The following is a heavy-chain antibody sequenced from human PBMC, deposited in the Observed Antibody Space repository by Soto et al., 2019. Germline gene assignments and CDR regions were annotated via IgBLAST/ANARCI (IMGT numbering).Heavy chain of an antibody. CDR3: ARGKFAYGGFDI. CDR1: GFTFSSYS. D-gene: IGHD4-17*01. CDR2: ISSSSSTI. J-gene: IGHJ3*02. Sequence: PGGSLRLSCAASGFTFSSYSMDWVRLAPGKGLEWVSYISSSSSTIYYADSVKGRFTISRDNAKNSLYLQMNSLRAEDTAVYYCARGKFAYGGFDIWGQGTMVTVSS. V-gene: IGHV3-48*01.